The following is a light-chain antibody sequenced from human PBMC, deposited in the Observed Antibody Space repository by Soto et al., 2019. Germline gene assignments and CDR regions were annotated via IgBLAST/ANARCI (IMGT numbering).Light chain of an antibody. J-gene: IGKJ1*01. CDR1: RSLLKANGYTY. Sequence: DIVMTQSPLSLTVTPGEPSSISFSSSRSLLKANGYTYFHWFLQKPGQSPQLLIYLGYNRAPGVPDRFSGTGSGTDFTLKISRVEAEDVGVYYCMQTLESRTFGQGTKVDIK. CDR2: LGY. V-gene: IGKV2-28*01. CDR3: MQTLESRT.